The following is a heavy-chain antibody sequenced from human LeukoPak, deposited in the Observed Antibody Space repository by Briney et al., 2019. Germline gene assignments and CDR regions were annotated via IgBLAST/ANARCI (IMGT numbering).Heavy chain of an antibody. Sequence: GRSLRLSCAASGFTFDDYAMHWVRQAPGKGLEWVSGISWNSGSISYADSVKGRFTISRDNAKNSLYLQMNSLRAEDTALYYCAKINAVDGYWGQGTLVTVSS. J-gene: IGHJ4*02. CDR2: ISWNSGSI. CDR1: GFTFDDYA. D-gene: IGHD5-12*01. CDR3: AKINAVDGY. V-gene: IGHV3-9*01.